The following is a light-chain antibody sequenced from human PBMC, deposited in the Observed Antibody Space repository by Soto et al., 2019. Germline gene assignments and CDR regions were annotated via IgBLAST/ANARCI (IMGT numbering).Light chain of an antibody. CDR1: SSDVGGYNY. V-gene: IGLV2-14*01. CDR2: DVN. CDR3: SSYTSIITVV. J-gene: IGLJ2*01. Sequence: QSALTQPASVSGSPGQSITISCTGTSSDVGGYNYVSWYQHHPGKAPKLLIYDVNNRPSGVSDRFSGSESGNTASLTISGLQTEDEADYYCSSYTSIITVVFGGGTKLTVL.